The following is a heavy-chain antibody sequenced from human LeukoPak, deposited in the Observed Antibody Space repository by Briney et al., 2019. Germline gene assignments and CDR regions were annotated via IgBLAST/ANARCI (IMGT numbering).Heavy chain of an antibody. Sequence: GGSLRLSCAASGFTFSSYCMHWVRQAPGKGLVWVSRIKSDASSTNYADSVKGRFTISRDNAKNTLYLEMNSLRAEDTAEYYCAASGGSYSQFDYWGQGSLVTVSS. CDR2: IKSDASST. J-gene: IGHJ4*02. CDR3: AASGGSYSQFDY. V-gene: IGHV3-74*01. CDR1: GFTFSSYC. D-gene: IGHD2-15*01.